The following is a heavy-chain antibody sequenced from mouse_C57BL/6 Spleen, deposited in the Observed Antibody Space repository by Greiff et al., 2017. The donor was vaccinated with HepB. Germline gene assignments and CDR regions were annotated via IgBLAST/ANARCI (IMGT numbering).Heavy chain of an antibody. D-gene: IGHD1-1*01. J-gene: IGHJ1*03. Sequence: QVHVKQSGAELVRPGTSVKMSCKASGYTFTNYWIGWAKQRPGHGLEWIGDIYPGGGYTNYNEKFKGKATLTADKSSSTAYMQFSSLTSEDSAIYYCAREVYGSSYDWYFDVWGTGTTVTVSS. CDR2: IYPGGGYT. V-gene: IGHV1-63*01. CDR1: GYTFTNYW. CDR3: AREVYGSSYDWYFDV.